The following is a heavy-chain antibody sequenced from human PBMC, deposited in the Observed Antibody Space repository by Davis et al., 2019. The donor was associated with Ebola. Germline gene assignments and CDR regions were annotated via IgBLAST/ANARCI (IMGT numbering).Heavy chain of an antibody. J-gene: IGHJ6*02. CDR2: INPKRGGT. CDR1: AYTFTGYH. V-gene: IGHV1-2*06. D-gene: IGHD3-22*01. Sequence: AASVKVSCKASAYTFTGYHIQSVRQAPGQGLVWVGRINPKRGGTNYAQTFQGRNTMTRDTSISTAYMEVIRLRFDDTAVYFCARGGISMMVVPQDYYYGMDVWGQGTTVTVSS. CDR3: ARGGISMMVVPQDYYYGMDV.